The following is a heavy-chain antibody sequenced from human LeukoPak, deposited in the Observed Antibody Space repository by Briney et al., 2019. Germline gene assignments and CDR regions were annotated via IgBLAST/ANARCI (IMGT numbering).Heavy chain of an antibody. J-gene: IGHJ4*02. Sequence: ASVKVSCKASGYTFTSYGISWVRQAPGQGLEWMGWISAYNGDTNYAQKLQGRVTMTTDTSTSTAYMELRSLRSDDTAVHYCARDLLRIAARSTPPGYWGQGTLVTVSS. CDR2: ISAYNGDT. CDR1: GYTFTSYG. D-gene: IGHD6-6*01. V-gene: IGHV1-18*01. CDR3: ARDLLRIAARSTPPGY.